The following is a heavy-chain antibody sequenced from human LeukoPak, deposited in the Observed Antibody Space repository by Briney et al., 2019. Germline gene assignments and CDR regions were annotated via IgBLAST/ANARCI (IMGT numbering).Heavy chain of an antibody. CDR2: ISWNSGSI. Sequence: GGSLRLSCAASGFTFDDYAMHWVRQAPGKGLERVSGISWNSGSIDYADSVKGGFTIYRENAKNSLYLQMNSLRAEDMALYYCAKDIGGRFSYYFDYWGQGTLVTVSS. V-gene: IGHV3-9*03. CDR1: GFTFDDYA. D-gene: IGHD3-3*01. J-gene: IGHJ4*02. CDR3: AKDIGGRFSYYFDY.